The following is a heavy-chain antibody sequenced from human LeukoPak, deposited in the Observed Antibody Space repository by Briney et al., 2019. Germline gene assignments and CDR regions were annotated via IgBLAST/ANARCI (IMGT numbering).Heavy chain of an antibody. V-gene: IGHV3-11*01. CDR3: AKDRAYGYESFDI. CDR1: GFTFSDYY. Sequence: GGSLRLSCAASGFTFSDYYMSWIRQAPGKGLEWVSYISSSGSTIYYADSVKGRFTISRDNSKNSLYLQMNSLRAEDTALYYCAKDRAYGYESFDIWGQGTMVTVSS. D-gene: IGHD4-17*01. CDR2: ISSSGSTI. J-gene: IGHJ3*02.